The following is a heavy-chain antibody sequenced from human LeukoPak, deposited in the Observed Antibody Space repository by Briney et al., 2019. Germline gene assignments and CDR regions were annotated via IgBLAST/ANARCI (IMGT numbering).Heavy chain of an antibody. V-gene: IGHV4-4*02. CDR1: GGSITQTNY. CDR3: ASTPSSGWYTVNY. Sequence: PSETLSLTCDVSGGSITQTNYWTWVRQPPGRGLEWIGEVNPQGSTNYNPSLMRRVAISVDTSANHVSLQLTSVTAADTAVYYCASTPSSGWYTVNYWGQGTLVTVSS. J-gene: IGHJ4*02. D-gene: IGHD6-19*01. CDR2: VNPQGST.